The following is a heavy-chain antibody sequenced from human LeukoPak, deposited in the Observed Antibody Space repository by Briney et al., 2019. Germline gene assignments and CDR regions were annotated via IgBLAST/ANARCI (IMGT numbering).Heavy chain of an antibody. V-gene: IGHV3-33*01. CDR1: GFTFSSYG. J-gene: IGHJ4*02. CDR3: ARGKSSSWLN. CDR2: IWYDGSNK. Sequence: GGSLRLSCAASGFTFSSYGMHWVRQAPGKGLEWVAVIWYDGSNKYYADSVKGRFTISRDNSKNTVWLQMNSLRAEDTAVYYCARGKSSSWLNWGQGTLVTVSS. D-gene: IGHD6-13*01.